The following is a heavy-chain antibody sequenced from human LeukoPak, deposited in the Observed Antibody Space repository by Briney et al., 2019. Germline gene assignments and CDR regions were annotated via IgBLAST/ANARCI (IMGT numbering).Heavy chain of an antibody. D-gene: IGHD5-18*01. CDR1: GGSISSGSYY. CDR3: ARSYGGHTDAFDI. V-gene: IGHV4-61*02. Sequence: SETLSLTCTVSGGSISSGSYYWSWIRQPAGKGLEWIGRIYTSGSTNYNPSLKSRVTISVDTSKNQFSLKLSSVTAADTAVYYCARSYGGHTDAFDIWSQGTMVTVSS. J-gene: IGHJ3*02. CDR2: IYTSGST.